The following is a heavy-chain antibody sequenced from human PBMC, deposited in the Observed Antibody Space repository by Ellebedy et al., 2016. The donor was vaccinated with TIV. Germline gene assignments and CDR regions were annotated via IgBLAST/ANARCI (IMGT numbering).Heavy chain of an antibody. D-gene: IGHD6-19*01. CDR3: AKQSSGWLHYFDH. V-gene: IGHV3-30*18. J-gene: IGHJ4*02. CDR1: GFTFSYFG. Sequence: GESLKISCAASGFTFSYFGMYWVRQAPGKGLEWVALISYDGSKKYYADSVKGRFTISRDNSKNMLYLQVNSLRAEDTAVYYCAKQSSGWLHYFDHWGQGTLVTVSS. CDR2: ISYDGSKK.